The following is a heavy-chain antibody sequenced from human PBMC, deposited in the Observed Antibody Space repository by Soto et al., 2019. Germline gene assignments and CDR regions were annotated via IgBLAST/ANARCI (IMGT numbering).Heavy chain of an antibody. J-gene: IGHJ5*02. CDR1: RDTVWSGGYS. Sequence: LRCAVCRDTVWSGGYSWSWIRQPPGKGLEWIGYIYHSGSTYYNPSLKSRVTISVDRSKNQFSLKLSSVTAADTAVYYCARVPGPWGQGTLVTVSS. CDR2: IYHSGST. D-gene: IGHD7-27*01. V-gene: IGHV4-30-2*01. CDR3: ARVPGP.